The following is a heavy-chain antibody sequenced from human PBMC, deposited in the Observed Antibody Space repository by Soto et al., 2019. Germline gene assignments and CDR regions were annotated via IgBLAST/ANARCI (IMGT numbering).Heavy chain of an antibody. D-gene: IGHD2-15*01. J-gene: IGHJ4*01. CDR2: IIPMFAAT. V-gene: IGHV1-69*01. Sequence: QVQLAQSGAEMTKPGSSVKVSCRASGGSFSDFAFSWVRQAPGQGLEWMGGIIPMFAATKYAQRLQDRVTTTAEQSHNNGLLAPDRLKTEGTAIYYCAAGAVVAVPGSPSSDPHYPNYPLGPRGQGTLVTLS. CDR1: GGSFSDFA. CDR3: AAGAVVAVPGSPSSDPHYPNYPLGP.